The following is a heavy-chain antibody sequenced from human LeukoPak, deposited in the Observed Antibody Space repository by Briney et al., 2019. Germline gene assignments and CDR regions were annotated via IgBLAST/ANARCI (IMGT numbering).Heavy chain of an antibody. CDR2: ISGSGGST. D-gene: IGHD6-13*01. V-gene: IGHV3-23*01. CDR3: AKVDRRSSSWSPWYFDL. Sequence: GGSLRLSCAASGFTFSSYAMSWVRQAPGKGLEWVSAISGSGGSTYYADSVKGRFTISRDNSKNTLYLQMNSLRAEDTAVYYCAKVDRRSSSWSPWYFDLWGRGTLVTVSS. J-gene: IGHJ2*01. CDR1: GFTFSSYA.